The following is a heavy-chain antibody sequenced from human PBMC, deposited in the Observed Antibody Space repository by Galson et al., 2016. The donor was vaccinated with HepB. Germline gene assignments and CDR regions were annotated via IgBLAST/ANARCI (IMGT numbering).Heavy chain of an antibody. CDR2: IKQNGREK. CDR1: GFTFNNYW. Sequence: SLRLSCAASGFTFNNYWMSWVRQAPWKGLEWVANIKQNGREKDYVDSVKGRFTISRDNAKNSLYLQMNSQRAEDTAVYYCAREGYGGFDCWGQGDLVTVSS. D-gene: IGHD4-23*01. V-gene: IGHV3-7*03. J-gene: IGHJ4*02. CDR3: AREGYGGFDC.